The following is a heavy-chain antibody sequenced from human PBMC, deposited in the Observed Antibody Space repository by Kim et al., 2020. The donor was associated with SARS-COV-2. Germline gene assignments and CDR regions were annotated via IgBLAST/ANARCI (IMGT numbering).Heavy chain of an antibody. CDR2: ISYDGSNK. J-gene: IGHJ4*02. CDR1: GFTFSSYG. CDR3: ATYSSTTSIRDGQLGDFDY. V-gene: IGHV3-33*05. Sequence: GGSLRLSCAASGFTFSSYGMHWVRQAPGKGLEWVAVISYDGSNKYYADSVKGRFTISRDNSKNTLYLQMNSLRAEDTAVYYCATYSSTTSIRDGQLGDFDYWGQGTLVTVSS. D-gene: IGHD6-13*01.